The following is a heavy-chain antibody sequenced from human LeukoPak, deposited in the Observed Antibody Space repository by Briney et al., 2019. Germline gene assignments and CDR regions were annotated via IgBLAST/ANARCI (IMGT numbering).Heavy chain of an antibody. J-gene: IGHJ4*02. D-gene: IGHD1-26*01. Sequence: GGSLRLSCAASGFIFSSYAMSWVREAPARGLEWVSSLRGNGDTFYADSVKGRFTLSRDNSKNTLYLQMNSLRAEDTAVYYCAKSKVGGRAYYFDYWGQGTLVTVSS. V-gene: IGHV3-23*01. CDR3: AKSKVGGRAYYFDY. CDR1: GFIFSSYA. CDR2: LRGNGDT.